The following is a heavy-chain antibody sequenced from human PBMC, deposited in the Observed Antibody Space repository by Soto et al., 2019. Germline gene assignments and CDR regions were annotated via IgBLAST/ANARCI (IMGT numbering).Heavy chain of an antibody. D-gene: IGHD1-26*01. CDR1: QFTFSNFW. CDR3: ARLRKGGICDY. CDR2: IKEDGSEK. Sequence: GGSLRLSCAASQFTFSNFWMTWVRQAPGKGLEWVANIKEDGSEKYYVDSVKARFTISRDSAKNSLYLHMDSLRAEDTAVYYCARLRKGGICDYWGQGSLVTVSS. J-gene: IGHJ4*02. V-gene: IGHV3-7*03.